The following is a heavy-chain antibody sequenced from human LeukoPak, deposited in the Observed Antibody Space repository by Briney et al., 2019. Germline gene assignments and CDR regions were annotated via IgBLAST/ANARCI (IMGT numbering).Heavy chain of an antibody. D-gene: IGHD3-3*01. CDR1: GFTFSSYW. CDR3: ARVAVYYDNWFDP. CDR2: INADGSST. V-gene: IGHV3-74*01. Sequence: QPGGSLRLSCATSGFTFSSYWMHWVRQVPGKGLVWVARINADGSSTNYADSVKGRFTISRDNAKNTVYLQMDSLRAEDTAVYYCARVAVYYDNWFDPWGQGTLVTVSS. J-gene: IGHJ5*02.